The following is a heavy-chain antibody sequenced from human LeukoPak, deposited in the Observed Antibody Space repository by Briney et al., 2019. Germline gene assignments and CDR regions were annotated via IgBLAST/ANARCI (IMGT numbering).Heavy chain of an antibody. Sequence: SETLSLTCTVSGGSISSYYWSWIRQPPGKGLEWIGYIYYSGSTNYNPSLKSRVTISVDTSKNQFSLKLSSVTATDTAVYYCARGGYYDFWSGYSPYYFDYWGQGTQVTVSS. V-gene: IGHV4-59*01. D-gene: IGHD3-3*01. CDR2: IYYSGST. CDR1: GGSISSYY. CDR3: ARGGYYDFWSGYSPYYFDY. J-gene: IGHJ4*02.